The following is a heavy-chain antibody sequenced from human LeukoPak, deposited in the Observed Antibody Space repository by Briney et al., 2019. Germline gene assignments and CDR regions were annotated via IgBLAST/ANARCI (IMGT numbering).Heavy chain of an antibody. Sequence: GGSLRLSCAASGFTVRSNYMSWVRQAPGKGLEWVSIIYSGGSTYYADSDKGRFTISRDNSKNTLYLQMNSLRVEDTAVYYCARDEWELLRAYWGQGTLVTVSS. J-gene: IGHJ4*02. D-gene: IGHD1-26*01. CDR1: GFTVRSNY. CDR2: IYSGGST. CDR3: ARDEWELLRAY. V-gene: IGHV3-66*02.